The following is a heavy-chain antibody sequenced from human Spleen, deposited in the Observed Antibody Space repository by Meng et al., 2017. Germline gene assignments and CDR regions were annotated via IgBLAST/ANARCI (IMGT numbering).Heavy chain of an antibody. CDR3: ARAARVGYFDL. CDR1: GGSVNTVNSY. J-gene: IGHJ2*01. D-gene: IGHD6-13*01. Sequence: QVQLHASGPVLVNPSGTLAFSCIVPGGSVNTVNSYWTWIRQPPGKNLEWIGYIHFSGSTKYTPSLNRRVTISLDTSRNQFSLNLRSVTAADTAIYYCARAARVGYFDLWGRGTLVTVSS. V-gene: IGHV4-61*01. CDR2: IHFSGST.